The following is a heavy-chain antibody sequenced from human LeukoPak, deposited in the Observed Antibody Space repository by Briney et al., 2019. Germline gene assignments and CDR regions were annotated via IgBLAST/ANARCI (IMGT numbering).Heavy chain of an antibody. J-gene: IGHJ4*02. CDR3: ARDVWGTFDY. V-gene: IGHV3-7*04. Sequence: PGGSLRLSCAASGFTFRSYWMSWVRQAPGKGLEWVANIKKDGSEKYYVDSVKGRFTISRDNAKNSLFLQMNSLSAEDTAVYYCARDVWGTFDYWGQGTLVTVSS. CDR1: GFTFRSYW. CDR2: IKKDGSEK. D-gene: IGHD7-27*01.